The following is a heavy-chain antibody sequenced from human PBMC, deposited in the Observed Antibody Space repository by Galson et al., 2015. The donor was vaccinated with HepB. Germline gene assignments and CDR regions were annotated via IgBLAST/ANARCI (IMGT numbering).Heavy chain of an antibody. Sequence: SLRLSCAASGFTFSSYSMNWVRQAPGKGLEWVSSISSSSSYIYYADSVKGRFTISRDNAKNSLYLQMNSLRAEDTAVYYCARVGIGGSYCADYWGQGTLVTVSS. CDR1: GFTFSSYS. V-gene: IGHV3-21*01. CDR3: ARVGIGGSYCADY. D-gene: IGHD1-26*01. CDR2: ISSSSSYI. J-gene: IGHJ4*02.